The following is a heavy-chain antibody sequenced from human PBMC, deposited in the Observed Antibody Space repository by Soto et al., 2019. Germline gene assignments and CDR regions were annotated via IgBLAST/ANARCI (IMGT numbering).Heavy chain of an antibody. J-gene: IGHJ5*02. Sequence: EVQLVESGGGLVQPGGSLRLSCAASGFTFSSYSMNWVRQAPGKGLEWVSYISSSSSTIYYADSVKGQFTISRDNAKNSLYLQMNSLRAEDTAVYYCARSVRYGDYLNWFDPWGQGTLVTVSS. CDR1: GFTFSSYS. CDR3: ARSVRYGDYLNWFDP. V-gene: IGHV3-48*01. D-gene: IGHD4-17*01. CDR2: ISSSSSTI.